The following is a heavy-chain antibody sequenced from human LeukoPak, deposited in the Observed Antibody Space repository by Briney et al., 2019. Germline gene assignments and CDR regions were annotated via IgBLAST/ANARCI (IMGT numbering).Heavy chain of an antibody. CDR3: ARGYHRYYSGSGRWYNWFDP. V-gene: IGHV1-8*02. CDR2: MNPNSGNT. D-gene: IGHD3-10*01. CDR1: GYTFTSYA. Sequence: GASVKVSCKASGYTFTSYAMNWVRQAPGQGLEWMGWMNPNSGNTGYAQKFQGRVTMTRNTSISTAYMELSSLRSEDTAVYHCARGYHRYYSGSGRWYNWFDPWGQGTLVTVSS. J-gene: IGHJ5*02.